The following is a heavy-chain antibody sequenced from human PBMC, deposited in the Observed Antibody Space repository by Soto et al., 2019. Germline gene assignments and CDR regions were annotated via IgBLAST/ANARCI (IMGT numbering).Heavy chain of an antibody. CDR3: AREPLD. CDR2: IYYSGVT. J-gene: IGHJ4*02. Sequence: QVQLQESGPGLVKPSQTLSLTCTVSGGSISSGGYYWTWIRQNPGKGLEWIGYIYYSGVTFYNPSLKSRVTLSVDTAKNQSSLRLSSVTAADTAVYYCAREPLDWGQGTLVTVSS. V-gene: IGHV4-31*03. CDR1: GGSISSGGYY.